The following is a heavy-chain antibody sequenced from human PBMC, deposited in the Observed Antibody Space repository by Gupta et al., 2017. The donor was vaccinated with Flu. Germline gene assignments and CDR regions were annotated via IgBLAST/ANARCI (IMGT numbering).Heavy chain of an antibody. CDR2: INHSGST. J-gene: IGHJ3*02. CDR1: VGSFSGYY. D-gene: IGHD5-18*01. V-gene: IGHV4-34*01. Sequence: QVQLQQWGAGLLKPSETLSLTCAVYVGSFSGYYWSWIGQPPGKGLDWIGEINHSGSTNYNPSLKSRVTISVDTSKNQFSLKLSSVTAADTAVYYCARVEERYSYGYGEGAHAFDIWGQGTMVTVSS. CDR3: ARVEERYSYGYGEGAHAFDI.